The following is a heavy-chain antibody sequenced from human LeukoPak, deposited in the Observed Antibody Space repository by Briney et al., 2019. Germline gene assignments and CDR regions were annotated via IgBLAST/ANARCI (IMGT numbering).Heavy chain of an antibody. Sequence: SETLSLTCTVSGGSIWTSDYYWGCIRQFPGKGLEWIGTISDGGSTYYNPSLKSRVTISVDTSKNQFSLKLSSVTAADTAVYYCARGRGPYSSGWYGDYWGQGTLVTVSS. V-gene: IGHV4-39*07. J-gene: IGHJ4*02. CDR3: ARGRGPYSSGWYGDY. CDR1: GGSIWTSDYY. D-gene: IGHD6-19*01. CDR2: ISDGGST.